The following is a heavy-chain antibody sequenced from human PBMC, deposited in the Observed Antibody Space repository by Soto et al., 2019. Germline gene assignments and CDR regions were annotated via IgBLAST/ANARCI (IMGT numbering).Heavy chain of an antibody. Sequence: ASVKVSCKASGYTFTGYYMHWVRQAPGQGLEWMGWINPNSGGTNYAQKFQGRVTMTRDTSISTAYMELSRLRSDDTAVYYCARDAESGAVAGSFDYWGQGTLVTVSS. CDR1: GYTFTGYY. CDR3: ARDAESGAVAGSFDY. D-gene: IGHD6-19*01. V-gene: IGHV1-2*02. CDR2: INPNSGGT. J-gene: IGHJ4*02.